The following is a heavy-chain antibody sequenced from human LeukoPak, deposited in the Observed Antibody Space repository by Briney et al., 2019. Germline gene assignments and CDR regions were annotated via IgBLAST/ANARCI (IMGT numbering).Heavy chain of an antibody. CDR1: GFTFSSYS. J-gene: IGHJ5*02. CDR3: AKDLPDWFDP. V-gene: IGHV3-48*01. Sequence: PGGSLRLSCAASGFTFSSYSMNWVRQAPGKGLEWVSYISSSSSTIYYADSVKGRFTISRDNSKNTLYLQMNSLRAEDTAVYYCAKDLPDWFDPWGQGTLVTVSS. CDR2: ISSSSSTI.